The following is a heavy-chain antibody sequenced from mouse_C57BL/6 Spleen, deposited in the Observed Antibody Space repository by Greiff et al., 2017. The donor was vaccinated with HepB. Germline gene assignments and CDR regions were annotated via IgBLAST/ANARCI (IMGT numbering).Heavy chain of an antibody. J-gene: IGHJ3*01. CDR1: GYTFTDYY. CDR3: ARVGGYYDYDGFAY. V-gene: IGHV1-26*01. D-gene: IGHD2-4*01. Sequence: VQLQQSGPELVKPGASVKISCKASGYTFTDYYMNWVKQSHGKSLEWIGDINPNNGGTSYNQKFKGKATLTVDKSSSTAYMELRSLTSEDSAVYYCARVGGYYDYDGFAYWGQGTLVTVSA. CDR2: INPNNGGT.